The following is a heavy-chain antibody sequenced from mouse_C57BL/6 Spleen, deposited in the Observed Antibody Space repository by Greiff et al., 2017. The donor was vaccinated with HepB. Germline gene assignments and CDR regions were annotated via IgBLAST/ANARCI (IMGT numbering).Heavy chain of an antibody. CDR1: GYTFTDYE. CDR3: AREEGQLGHDY. V-gene: IGHV1-15*01. Sequence: QVTLKVSGAELVRPGASVTLSCKASGYTFTDYEMHWVKQTPVHGLEWIGAIDPETGGTAYNQKFKGKAILTADKSSSTAYMELRSLTSEDSAVYFCAREEGQLGHDYWGQGTTLTVSS. J-gene: IGHJ2*01. CDR2: IDPETGGT. D-gene: IGHD4-1*02.